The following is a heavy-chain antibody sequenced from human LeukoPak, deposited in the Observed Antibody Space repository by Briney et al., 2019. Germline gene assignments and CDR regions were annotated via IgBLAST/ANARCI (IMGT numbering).Heavy chain of an antibody. CDR1: GFTVSTNY. V-gene: IGHV3-53*01. D-gene: IGHD3-10*01. CDR3: ARGLGYGSGPVDH. CDR2: IYSDGTT. Sequence: PGGSLRLSCAASGFTVSTNYMTWVRQAPGKGLEWVSVIYSDGTTYYADSVKGRFTISRDHSKNTVYLQMNSLRAEDTAVYYCARGLGYGSGPVDHWSQGTLVTLSS. J-gene: IGHJ4*02.